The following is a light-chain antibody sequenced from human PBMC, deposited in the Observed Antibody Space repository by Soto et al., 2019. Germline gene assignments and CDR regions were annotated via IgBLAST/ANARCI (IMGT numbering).Light chain of an antibody. CDR3: SSYTVINTAV. CDR2: EVD. Sequence: QAVVTQPASVSGSPGQSISISCTGSSSDVGAYNYVAWYQQKPGKAPKLLNYEVDNRPSGISHRFSGSKSGNTASLTISGLQTEDEADYYCSSYTVINTAVFGGGTKVTVL. V-gene: IGLV2-14*01. CDR1: SSDVGAYNY. J-gene: IGLJ3*02.